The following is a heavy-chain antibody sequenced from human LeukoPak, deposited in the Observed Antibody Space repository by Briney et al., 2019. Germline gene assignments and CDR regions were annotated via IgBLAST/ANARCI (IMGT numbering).Heavy chain of an antibody. J-gene: IGHJ4*02. CDR3: ARQGYSGHSQGAADY. Sequence: ASVKVSCKASGYTFSGFYIHWVRQAPGQGLEWVGWISAYNGNTDYAQKFQGRVTMTTDTSTSTAHMELRSLRSDDTAVYYCARQGYSGHSQGAADYWGQGTLVTVSS. V-gene: IGHV1-18*04. CDR1: GYTFSGFY. CDR2: ISAYNGNT. D-gene: IGHD4-23*01.